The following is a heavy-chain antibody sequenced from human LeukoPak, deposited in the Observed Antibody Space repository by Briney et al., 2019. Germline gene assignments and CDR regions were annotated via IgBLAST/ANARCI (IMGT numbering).Heavy chain of an antibody. CDR3: AKSYGSGPYYFYYGMDV. D-gene: IGHD3-10*01. CDR2: IRVSYSST. J-gene: IGHJ6*02. Sequence: GGSLRLSCEASGFTFPSNPMSWVRQAPAKGLHWVAAIRVSYSSTYYADSAKGRFTISSHNSKNTLFLQINSLRAEDTALYYCAKSYGSGPYYFYYGMDVWGQGTTVTVSS. V-gene: IGHV3-23*01. CDR1: GFTFPSNP.